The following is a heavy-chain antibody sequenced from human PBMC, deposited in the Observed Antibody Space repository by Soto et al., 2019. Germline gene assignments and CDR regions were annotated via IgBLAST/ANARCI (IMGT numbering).Heavy chain of an antibody. CDR1: GCTFSSYA. Sequence: SVKVSCKASGCTFSSYAISWVRQAPGQGLEWMGGIIPIFGTANYAQKFQGRVTITADESTSTAYMELSSLRSEDTAVYYCARGDLIAADHDAFDIWGQGTMVTVSS. V-gene: IGHV1-69*13. D-gene: IGHD6-13*01. J-gene: IGHJ3*02. CDR3: ARGDLIAADHDAFDI. CDR2: IIPIFGTA.